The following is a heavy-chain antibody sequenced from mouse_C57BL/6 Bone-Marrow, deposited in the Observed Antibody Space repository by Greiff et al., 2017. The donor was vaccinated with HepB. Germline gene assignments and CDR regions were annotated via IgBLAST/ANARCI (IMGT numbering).Heavy chain of an antibody. Sequence: EVQLQQSGTVLARPGASVKMSCKTSGYTFTSYWMHWVKQRPGQGLEWIGAIYPGNSDTSYNQKFKGKSKLTAVTSASTAYMELSSLTNEDSAVYYCTRYYYGSSFFDYWGQGTTLTVSS. CDR2: IYPGNSDT. CDR1: GYTFTSYW. CDR3: TRYYYGSSFFDY. J-gene: IGHJ2*01. D-gene: IGHD1-1*01. V-gene: IGHV1-5*01.